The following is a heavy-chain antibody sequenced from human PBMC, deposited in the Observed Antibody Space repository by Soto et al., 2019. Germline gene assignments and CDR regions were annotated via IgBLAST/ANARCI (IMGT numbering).Heavy chain of an antibody. Sequence: SETLSLTCAVYGGSFSGYYWSWIRQPPGKGLEWIGEINHSGSTNYNPSLKSRVTISVDTSKNQFSLKLSSVTAADTAVYYCASPPLPYDSPYFDYWGQGTLVTVSS. CDR1: GGSFSGYY. CDR3: ASPPLPYDSPYFDY. D-gene: IGHD3-22*01. V-gene: IGHV4-34*01. CDR2: INHSGST. J-gene: IGHJ4*02.